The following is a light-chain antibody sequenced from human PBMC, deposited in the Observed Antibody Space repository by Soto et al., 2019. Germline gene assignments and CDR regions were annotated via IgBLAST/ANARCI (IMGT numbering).Light chain of an antibody. V-gene: IGKV3-20*01. CDR3: QQYGSSGT. CDR2: GAS. CDR1: QSVSSN. J-gene: IGKJ1*01. Sequence: EVVMTQSPATLSVSPGERGSRSCRASQSVSSNLAWYQQKPGQAPRLLIYGASNRATGIPDRFSGSGSGTDFTLTISRLEPEDFAVYYCQQYGSSGTFGQGTKVDIK.